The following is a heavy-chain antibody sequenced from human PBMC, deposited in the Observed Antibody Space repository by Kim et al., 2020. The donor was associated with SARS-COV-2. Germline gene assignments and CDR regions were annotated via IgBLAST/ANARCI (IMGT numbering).Heavy chain of an antibody. V-gene: IGHV4-59*01. D-gene: IGHD3-22*01. Sequence: SETLSLTCTVSGGSISSYYWSWIRQPPGKGLEWIGYIYYSGSTNYNPSLKSRVTISVDTSKNQFSLKLSSVTAADTAVYYCARVNYYDSSGYYPGLLDYWGQGTLVTVSS. J-gene: IGHJ4*02. CDR1: GGSISSYY. CDR2: IYYSGST. CDR3: ARVNYYDSSGYYPGLLDY.